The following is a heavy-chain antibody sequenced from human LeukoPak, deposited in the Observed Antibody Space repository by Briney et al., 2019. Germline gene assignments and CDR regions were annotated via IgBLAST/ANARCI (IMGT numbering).Heavy chain of an antibody. CDR2: INPNSGGT. D-gene: IGHD3-16*02. CDR1: GYSFNAYY. Sequence: ASVKVSCKASGYSFNAYYMHWGRQAPGQGLEWLGWINPNSGGTNYAQKFQGRVSMTRDTSISTAYMELSRLRSDDTAVYYCARGLSFDYWGQGTLVTVSS. J-gene: IGHJ4*02. CDR3: ARGLSFDY. V-gene: IGHV1-2*02.